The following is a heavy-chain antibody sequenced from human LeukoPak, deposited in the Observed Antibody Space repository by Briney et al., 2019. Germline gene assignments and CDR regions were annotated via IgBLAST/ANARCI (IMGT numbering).Heavy chain of an antibody. J-gene: IGHJ4*02. Sequence: SETLSLTCTVSGGSISSYYWSWIRQPPGKGLEWIGYIYYSGSTNYNPSLKSRVTISVDTSKNQFSLKLSSVTAADTAVYYCARDQMYYYGSGSYYNPLFDYWGQGTLVTVSS. CDR3: ARDQMYYYGSGSYYNPLFDY. CDR2: IYYSGST. V-gene: IGHV4-59*12. CDR1: GGSISSYY. D-gene: IGHD3-10*01.